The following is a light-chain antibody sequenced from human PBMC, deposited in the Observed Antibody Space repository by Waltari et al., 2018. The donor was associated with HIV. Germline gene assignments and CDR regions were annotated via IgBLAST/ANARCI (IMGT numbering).Light chain of an antibody. CDR3: QSFDSSLTTSGVI. J-gene: IGLJ2*01. CDR2: ANI. Sequence: QSVLPQPPSVAGAPGQRVTISCTGSSSNIGAGYDVHWYQQLPGTAPKLLIYANINRPSGVPDRVSGSKSGSSASLAITGLQAEDEAHYYCQSFDSSLTTSGVIFGGGTKLTVL. CDR1: SSNIGAGYD. V-gene: IGLV1-40*01.